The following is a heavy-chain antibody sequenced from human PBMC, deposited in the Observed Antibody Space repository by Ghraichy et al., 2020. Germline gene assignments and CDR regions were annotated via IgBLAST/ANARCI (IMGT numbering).Heavy chain of an antibody. V-gene: IGHV3-7*01. Sequence: GESLNISCAASGFTFSSHWMTWVRQTPGKGLEWVATIEEDGSEDFYADSVRGRFTISRDNAKNSLYLQMHSLRDEDTAVYFCARVVVVATAKENWFDPWGQGTLVTVSS. D-gene: IGHD2-21*02. CDR1: GFTFSSHW. CDR3: ARVVVVATAKENWFDP. J-gene: IGHJ5*02. CDR2: IEEDGSED.